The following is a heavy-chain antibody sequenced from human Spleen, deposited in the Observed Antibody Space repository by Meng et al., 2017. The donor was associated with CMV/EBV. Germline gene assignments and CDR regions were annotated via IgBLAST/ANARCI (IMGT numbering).Heavy chain of an antibody. Sequence: KVSCKGSGYAFTNYWIGWVRQMPGKGLEWMGIIYPADSDTRYSPSFQGQVTMSADKSITTAYLQWSSLKASDTAMYYCARGAPQPQDFDYWGHGTLVTVSS. CDR3: ARGAPQPQDFDY. V-gene: IGHV5-51*01. CDR2: IYPADSDT. J-gene: IGHJ4*01. CDR1: GYAFTNYW. D-gene: IGHD1-1*01.